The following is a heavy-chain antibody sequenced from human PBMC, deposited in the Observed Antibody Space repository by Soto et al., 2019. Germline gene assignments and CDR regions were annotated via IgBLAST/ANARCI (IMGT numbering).Heavy chain of an antibody. CDR1: GFTFSSHA. Sequence: QVQLVESGGGVVQPGRSLILSCAASGFTFSSHAMYWVRQAPGTGLEWVAVISYDGNIKYSADSVKGRFTIYRDNSKNTLYLQMNSLRAEDTAVYYCARDLGIFGVVPAEGMYVWGQGTTVTV. CDR2: ISYDGNIK. V-gene: IGHV3-30-3*01. CDR3: ARDLGIFGVVPAEGMYV. J-gene: IGHJ6*02. D-gene: IGHD3-3*01.